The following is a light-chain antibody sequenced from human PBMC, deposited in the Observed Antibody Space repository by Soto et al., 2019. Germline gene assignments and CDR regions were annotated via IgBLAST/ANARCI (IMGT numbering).Light chain of an antibody. CDR3: CSYAGSIWV. V-gene: IGLV2-23*01. J-gene: IGLJ3*02. Sequence: QSVLTQPASVSGSPGQSITISCTGTSSDVGSYNLVSWYQQHPGKAPKLMIYEGSKRPSGVSNRFSGSKSGNTASLTISGLQAEDEDDYYCCSYAGSIWVFGGGTKVTVL. CDR2: EGS. CDR1: SSDVGSYNL.